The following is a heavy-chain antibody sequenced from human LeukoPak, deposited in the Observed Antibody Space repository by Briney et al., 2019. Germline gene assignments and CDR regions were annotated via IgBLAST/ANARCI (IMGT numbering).Heavy chain of an antibody. J-gene: IGHJ5*02. D-gene: IGHD3-10*01. CDR1: GFSLSTSGVG. CDR2: IYWDDDK. V-gene: IGHV2-5*02. Sequence: ESGPTLVKPTQTLTLTCTFSGFSLSTSGVGVGWIRQPPGKALEWLALIYWDDDKRYSPSLKSRLTITKDTSKNQVVLTMTNMDPVDTATYYCVHRHLWFGELLVCSDSFGPWGQGTLVTVSS. CDR3: VHRHLWFGELLVCSDSFGP.